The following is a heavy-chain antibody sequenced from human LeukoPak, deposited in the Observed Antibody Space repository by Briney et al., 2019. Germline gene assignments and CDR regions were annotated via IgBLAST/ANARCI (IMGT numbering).Heavy chain of an antibody. Sequence: PVKVSCKASGGTFSSYAISWVRQAPGQGLEWMGGIVPIFGTANYAQKFQGRVTITADESTSTAYMELSSLRSEDTAVYYCARVRLDYYYGMDVWGKGTTVTVSS. CDR2: IVPIFGTA. J-gene: IGHJ6*04. CDR1: GGTFSSYA. V-gene: IGHV1-69*13. CDR3: ARVRLDYYYGMDV. D-gene: IGHD6-19*01.